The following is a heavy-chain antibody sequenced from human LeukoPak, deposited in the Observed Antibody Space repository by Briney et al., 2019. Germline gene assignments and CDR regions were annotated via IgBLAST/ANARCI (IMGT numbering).Heavy chain of an antibody. D-gene: IGHD2-21*02. J-gene: IGHJ6*04. CDR3: ARERLAYCGGDCSRGGLYYYYGMDV. V-gene: IGHV4-34*01. Sequence: PSETLSLTCAVYVGSFSGYYWSWIRQPPGKGLEWVGEINHSGSTNYNPSLKSGVTISVDTSKNQFSLKLSSVTAADTAVYYCARERLAYCGGDCSRGGLYYYYGMDVWGKGTTVTVSS. CDR1: VGSFSGYY. CDR2: INHSGST.